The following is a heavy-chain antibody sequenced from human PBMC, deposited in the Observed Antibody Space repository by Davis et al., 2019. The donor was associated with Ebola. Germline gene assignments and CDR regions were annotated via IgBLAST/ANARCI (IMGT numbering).Heavy chain of an antibody. CDR3: ARGSIAARPNYYGMDV. V-gene: IGHV1-2*02. CDR2: INPNSGGT. CDR1: GYTFTGYY. D-gene: IGHD6-6*01. J-gene: IGHJ6*02. Sequence: ASVKVSCKASGYTFTGYYMHWVRQAPGQGLEWMGWINPNSGGTNYAQKFQGRVTMTRDTSISTAYMELSRLRSDDTAVYYCARGSIAARPNYYGMDVWGQGTTVTVSS.